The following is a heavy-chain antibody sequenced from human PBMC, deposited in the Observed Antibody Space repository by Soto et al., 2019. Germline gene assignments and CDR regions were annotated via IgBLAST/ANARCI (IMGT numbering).Heavy chain of an antibody. CDR2: INPNSGGT. J-gene: IGHJ6*02. Sequence: ASVKVYCKASGYTFTGYYMHWVRQAPGQGLEWMGWINPNSGGTNYAQKFQGWVTMTRDTSISTAYMELSRLRSDDTAVYYCARGYYDFYYYYYYGMDVWGQGTTVTVSS. CDR1: GYTFTGYY. CDR3: ARGYYDFYYYYYYGMDV. D-gene: IGHD3-3*01. V-gene: IGHV1-2*04.